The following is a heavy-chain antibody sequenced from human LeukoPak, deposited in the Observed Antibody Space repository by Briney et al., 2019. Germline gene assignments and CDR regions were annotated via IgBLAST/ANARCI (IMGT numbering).Heavy chain of an antibody. V-gene: IGHV3-30-3*01. Sequence: PGSSLILSCAASGFTFSSYAMHWVRQAPGKGLEWVAVISYDGSNKYYADSVKGRFTISRDNSKNTLYLQMNSLRAEDTAVYYCARDGTGGGYYLFDYWGQGTLVTVSS. CDR3: ARDGTGGGYYLFDY. J-gene: IGHJ4*02. CDR2: ISYDGSNK. D-gene: IGHD3-22*01. CDR1: GFTFSSYA.